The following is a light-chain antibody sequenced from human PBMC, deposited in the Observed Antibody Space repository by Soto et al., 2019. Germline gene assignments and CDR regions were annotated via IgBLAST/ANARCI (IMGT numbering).Light chain of an antibody. CDR3: GAWDSSLGAVV. CDR1: SSNIGNNH. CDR2: DDN. J-gene: IGLJ3*02. Sequence: QSVLTQPPSASAAPGQEVTISCSGSSSNIGNNHVSWYQQLPGPAPKLLIFDDNQRPSGIPDRFSGSRSGTSATLGITGLQTGDEAEYFCGAWDSSLGAVVFGGGTKLTVL. V-gene: IGLV1-51*01.